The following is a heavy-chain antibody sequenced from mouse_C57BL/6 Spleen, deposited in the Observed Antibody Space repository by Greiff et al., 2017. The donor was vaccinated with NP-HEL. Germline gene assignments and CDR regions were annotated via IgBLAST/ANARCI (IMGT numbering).Heavy chain of an antibody. Sequence: EVKLEESGGGLVQPGGSMKLSCVASGFTFSNYWMNWVRQSPEKGLEWVAQIRLKSDNYATHYAESVKGRFTISRDDSKSSVYLQMNNLRAEDTGIYYCTGRQLRLLYYYDMDDWGKGTSVTVSS. CDR3: TGRQLRLLYYYDMDD. CDR2: IRLKSDNYAT. V-gene: IGHV6-3*01. D-gene: IGHD3-2*02. CDR1: GFTFSNYW. J-gene: IGHJ4*01.